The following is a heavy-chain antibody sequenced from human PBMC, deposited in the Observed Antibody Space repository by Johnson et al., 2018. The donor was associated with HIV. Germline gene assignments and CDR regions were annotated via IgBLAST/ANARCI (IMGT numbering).Heavy chain of an antibody. Sequence: VQLVESGGGLVQPGRSLRLSCAASGFTFDDFAMHWVRQAPGKGLEWVSGIGTAGDTYYPGSVKGRFTISRENAKNSLYLQMNSLRAGDTAVYYCARTNALDIWGQGTMVTVSS. CDR3: ARTNALDI. CDR1: GFTFDDFA. CDR2: IGTAGDT. J-gene: IGHJ3*02. V-gene: IGHV3-13*01.